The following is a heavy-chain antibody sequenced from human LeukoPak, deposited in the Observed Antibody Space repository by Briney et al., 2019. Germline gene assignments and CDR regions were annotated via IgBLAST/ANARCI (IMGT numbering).Heavy chain of an antibody. D-gene: IGHD3-16*02. J-gene: IGHJ4*02. CDR3: ATGPPLGELSLVIDY. CDR1: GYTLTELS. V-gene: IGHV1-24*01. Sequence: SVKVSCKVSGYTLTELSMHWVRQAPGKGLEWMGGFDPEDGETIYAQKFQGRVTMTEDTSTDTAYMELSSLRSEDTVVYYCATGPPLGELSLVIDYWGQGTLVTVSS. CDR2: FDPEDGET.